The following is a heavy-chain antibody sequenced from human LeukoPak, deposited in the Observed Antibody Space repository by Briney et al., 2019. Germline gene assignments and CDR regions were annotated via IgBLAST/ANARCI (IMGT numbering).Heavy chain of an antibody. Sequence: GASVKVSCKASGYTFTSYGISWVRQAPGQGLEWMGWISGYNGNTNYAQKLQGRVTMATDTSTSTAYMELRSLRSDDTAVYYCARSGSHYEADTFDIWGQGTMVTVSS. V-gene: IGHV1-18*01. CDR2: ISGYNGNT. CDR3: ARSGSHYEADTFDI. CDR1: GYTFTSYG. J-gene: IGHJ3*02. D-gene: IGHD1-26*01.